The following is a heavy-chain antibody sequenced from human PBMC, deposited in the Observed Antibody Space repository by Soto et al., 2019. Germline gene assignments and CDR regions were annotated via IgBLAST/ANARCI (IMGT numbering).Heavy chain of an antibody. CDR3: AGRSGGYCSSTSCSNWFDP. Sequence: SVKVSCKASGGTFSSYTISWVRQAPGQGLEWMGRIIPILGIANYAQKFQGRVTITADKSTSTAYMELSSLRSEDTAVYYCAGRSGGYCSSTSCSNWFDPWGQGTLVTVSS. CDR1: GGTFSSYT. D-gene: IGHD2-2*03. CDR2: IIPILGIA. J-gene: IGHJ5*02. V-gene: IGHV1-69*02.